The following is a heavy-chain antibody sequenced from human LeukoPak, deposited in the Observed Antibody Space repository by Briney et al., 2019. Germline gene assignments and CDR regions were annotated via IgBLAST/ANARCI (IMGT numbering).Heavy chain of an antibody. J-gene: IGHJ4*02. CDR2: IYYSGST. V-gene: IGHV4-39*01. CDR3: ARHSSSWYYGDY. D-gene: IGHD6-13*01. CDR1: GGSISSSSYY. Sequence: SETLSLTCTVSGGSISSSSYYWGWIRQPPGKGLEWIGSIYYSGSTYYNPSLKSRVTISVDTSKNQFSLKLSSATAADTAVYYCARHSSSWYYGDYWGQGTLVTVSS.